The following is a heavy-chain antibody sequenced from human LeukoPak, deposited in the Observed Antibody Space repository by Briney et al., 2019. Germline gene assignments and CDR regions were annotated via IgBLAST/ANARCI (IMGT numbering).Heavy chain of an antibody. Sequence: GGSLRLSCVASGFTFSNYWMNWVRQAPGERPEWVANIKEDGSEKYYVDSVKGRFTISRDNAKNSLYLQMNSLRAEDTAMYYCATGRTKKYWGQGTLVTVSS. V-gene: IGHV3-7*01. CDR3: ATGRTKKY. CDR1: GFTFSNYW. CDR2: IKEDGSEK. D-gene: IGHD2-8*01. J-gene: IGHJ4*02.